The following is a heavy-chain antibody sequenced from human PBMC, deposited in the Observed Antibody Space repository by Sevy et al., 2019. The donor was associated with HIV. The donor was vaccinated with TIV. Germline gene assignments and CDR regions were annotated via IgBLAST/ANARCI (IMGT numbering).Heavy chain of an antibody. Sequence: GGSLRLSCAASGFTVSSNYMSWVRQAPGKGLEWVSVIYSGGRTYYEDSVKGRFTISRENSKNTLYLQMNSLRAEDTAVNYCAREIYDSSGYYPDAFDIWGQGTMVTVSS. CDR1: GFTVSSNY. J-gene: IGHJ3*02. CDR2: IYSGGRT. V-gene: IGHV3-53*01. CDR3: AREIYDSSGYYPDAFDI. D-gene: IGHD3-22*01.